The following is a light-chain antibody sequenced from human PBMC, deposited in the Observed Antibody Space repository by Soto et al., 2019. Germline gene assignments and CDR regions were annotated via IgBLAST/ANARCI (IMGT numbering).Light chain of an antibody. CDR1: SGHSNYA. CDR3: QTWGTGIVI. Sequence: QPVLTLSPSASASLGASVKLTCTLSSGHSNYAIAWHQQQPEEGPRYLMKLNRDGSHSKGDGIPNRFSGSSSGAERYLTISSLQSEDEADYYCQTWGTGIVIFGGGTKLTVL. CDR2: LNRDGSH. J-gene: IGLJ2*01. V-gene: IGLV4-69*01.